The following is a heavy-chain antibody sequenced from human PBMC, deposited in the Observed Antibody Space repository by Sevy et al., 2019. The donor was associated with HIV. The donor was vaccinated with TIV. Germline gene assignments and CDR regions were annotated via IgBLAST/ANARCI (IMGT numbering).Heavy chain of an antibody. Sequence: GGSLRLSCAASGFTFSSYAMSWVRQAPGKGLEWVSAINGSGGGTYYEHSVKGRFTISRDNSKNTLYLQMNSLRAEDTAVYYCAKGHWNYPPFDYWGQGTLVTVSS. CDR1: GFTFSSYA. CDR3: AKGHWNYPPFDY. CDR2: INGSGGGT. V-gene: IGHV3-23*01. D-gene: IGHD1-7*01. J-gene: IGHJ4*02.